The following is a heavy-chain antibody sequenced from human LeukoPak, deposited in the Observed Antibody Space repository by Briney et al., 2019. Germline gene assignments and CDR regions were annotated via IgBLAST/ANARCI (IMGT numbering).Heavy chain of an antibody. J-gene: IGHJ5*02. CDR3: ARDPLTDCSGGSCYSEGFDP. Sequence: AGGSLRLSCAASGFTFSDYAMRWVRQAPGKGLEWVAVISYDGNYKYSADSMKGRFTVSRDNSKNMLYLQMNSLRPEDTAVYYCARDPLTDCSGGSCYSEGFDPWGQGTLVTVSS. D-gene: IGHD2-15*01. V-gene: IGHV3-30-3*01. CDR2: ISYDGNYK. CDR1: GFTFSDYA.